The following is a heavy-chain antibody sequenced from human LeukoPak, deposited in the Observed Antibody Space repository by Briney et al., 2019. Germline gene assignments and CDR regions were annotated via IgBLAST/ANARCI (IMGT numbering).Heavy chain of an antibody. J-gene: IGHJ1*01. Sequence: PGGSLRLSCAASGFTFSSYSINWVRQAPGKGLEWVSSISSSSSYIYYADSVKGRFTISRDNAQNSLYLQMNSLRAEDTAVYYCATGVEPGYFQHWGQRTLVTVSS. V-gene: IGHV3-21*01. CDR2: ISSSSSYI. D-gene: IGHD1-14*01. CDR1: GFTFSSYS. CDR3: ATGVEPGYFQH.